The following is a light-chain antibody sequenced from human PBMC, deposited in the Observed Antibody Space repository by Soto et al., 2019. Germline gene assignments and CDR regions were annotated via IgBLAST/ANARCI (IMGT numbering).Light chain of an antibody. J-gene: IGKJ1*01. CDR3: QQYDKSPMWT. Sequence: PGERATLSCRASQNVSPTYLAWYQQKPGQAPRLLIYGASTRATGVPDRFSGSGSGTDFTLVISRLEPEDFALYYCQQYDKSPMWTFGQGTKVE. CDR2: GAS. CDR1: QNVSPTY. V-gene: IGKV3-20*01.